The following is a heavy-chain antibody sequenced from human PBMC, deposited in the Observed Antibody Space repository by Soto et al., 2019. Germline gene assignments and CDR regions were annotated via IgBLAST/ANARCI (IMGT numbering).Heavy chain of an antibody. CDR3: GTAPGGGGY. CDR1: GFTVSNNY. D-gene: IGHD2-15*01. Sequence: EVQLVESGGGLIQPGGSLRLSCAVSGFTVSNNYMSWVRQAPGKGLEGVSVIYSGGYTAYGDSVKGRFTISRDNSKNKPYLQMNRPRAGDTAVFSWGTAPGGGGYWGQGTLVTVSS. J-gene: IGHJ4*02. V-gene: IGHV3-53*01. CDR2: IYSGGYT.